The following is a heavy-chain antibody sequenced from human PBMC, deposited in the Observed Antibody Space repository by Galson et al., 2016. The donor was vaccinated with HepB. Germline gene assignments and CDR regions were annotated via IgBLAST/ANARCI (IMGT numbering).Heavy chain of an antibody. V-gene: IGHV3-30*04. J-gene: IGHJ6*02. CDR2: ISYDGNNI. D-gene: IGHD4-17*01. CDR3: ARRKGYGDGGVNYYYGMDV. CDR1: GFTFSSYD. Sequence: SLRLSCAASGFTFSSYDINWVRQAPGKGLEWVAFISYDGNNIYYPDSVRGRLTISRDNSKNTLFLQLSSLRAEDTAVYYCARRKGYGDGGVNYYYGMDVWGQGTTVIVSS.